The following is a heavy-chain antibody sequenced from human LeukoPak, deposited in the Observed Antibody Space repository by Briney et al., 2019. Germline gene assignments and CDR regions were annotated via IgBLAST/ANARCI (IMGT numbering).Heavy chain of an antibody. V-gene: IGHV4-39*07. D-gene: IGHD2-15*01. CDR3: ARTRKDRFGAFDI. CDR2: IYYSGST. J-gene: IGHJ3*02. Sequence: SETLSLTCTVSGGSISSNSYYWGWIRQPPGKGLEWIGSIYYSGSTYYNPSLKSRVTISVDTSKNQFSLKLSSVTAADTAVYYCARTRKDRFGAFDIWGQGTMVTVSS. CDR1: GGSISSNSYY.